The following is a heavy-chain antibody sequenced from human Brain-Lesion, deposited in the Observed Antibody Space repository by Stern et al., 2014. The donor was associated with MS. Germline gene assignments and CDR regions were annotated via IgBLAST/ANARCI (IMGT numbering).Heavy chain of an antibody. CDR3: AKDRQYLTYFFDH. J-gene: IGHJ5*02. V-gene: IGHV3-30*18. CDR2: VSYDGSNK. CDR1: GFTFGSCA. D-gene: IGHD2/OR15-2a*01. Sequence: VQLVHSGGGVVQPGRPLRLSCVASGFTFGSCAMHWVRQAPGKGLEWVAGVSYDGSNKYYADSVKGRFTISRDNSQNTLYMQMSSLRPEDTAVYYCAKDRQYLTYFFDHWGQGSLVTVSS.